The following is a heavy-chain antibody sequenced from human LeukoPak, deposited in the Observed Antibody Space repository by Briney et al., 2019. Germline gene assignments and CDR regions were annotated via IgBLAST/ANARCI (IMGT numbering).Heavy chain of an antibody. CDR1: GGSISSYY. Sequence: SETLSLTCTVSGGSISSYYWSWIRQPPGKGLEWIGYIYYSGSTNYNPSLKSRVTISVDTSKNQFSLKLSSVTAADTAVYYCAXXXXXFRNDAFDIWGQGTMVTVSS. J-gene: IGHJ3*02. V-gene: IGHV4-59*08. CDR3: AXXXXXFRNDAFDI. CDR2: IYYSGST.